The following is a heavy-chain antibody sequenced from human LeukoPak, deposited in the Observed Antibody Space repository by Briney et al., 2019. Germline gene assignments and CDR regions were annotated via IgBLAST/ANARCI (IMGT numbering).Heavy chain of an antibody. Sequence: SETLSLTCTVSGGSISSGGYYWSWIRQHPGKGLEWIGYIYYSGSTYYNPSLKSRVTISVDTSKNQFSLKLSSVTAADTAVYYCARAISYDSSGRLYGMDVWGQGTTVTVSS. CDR1: GGSISSGGYY. CDR2: IYYSGST. J-gene: IGHJ6*02. CDR3: ARAISYDSSGRLYGMDV. V-gene: IGHV4-31*03. D-gene: IGHD3-22*01.